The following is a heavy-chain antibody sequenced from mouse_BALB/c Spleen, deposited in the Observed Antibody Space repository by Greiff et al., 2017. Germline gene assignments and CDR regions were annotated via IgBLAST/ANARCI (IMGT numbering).Heavy chain of an antibody. Sequence: QVQLQQPGAELVMPGASVKLSCKASGYTFTDYWMHWVLQRPGQGLEWIGAIDTSDSYTSYNQKFTGKATLTVDESSSTAYMQLSSLTSEDSAVYYCARSLYGSSPYYFDYWGQGTTLTVSS. J-gene: IGHJ2*01. CDR2: IDTSDSYT. D-gene: IGHD1-1*01. V-gene: IGHV1-69*01. CDR1: GYTFTDYW. CDR3: ARSLYGSSPYYFDY.